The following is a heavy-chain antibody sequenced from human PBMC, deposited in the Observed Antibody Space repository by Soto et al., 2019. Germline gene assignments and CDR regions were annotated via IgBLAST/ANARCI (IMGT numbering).Heavy chain of an antibody. CDR3: ASHPLTMTYLDY. CDR1: GFTFSSYW. J-gene: IGHJ4*02. D-gene: IGHD3-22*01. V-gene: IGHV3-74*01. CDR2: INSDGSST. Sequence: EVQLVESGGGLVQPGGSLRLSCAASGFTFSSYWMHWVRQAPGKGLVWVSRINSDGSSTSYAGSVKGRFTISRDNAKNTVYLQMNSLRAEDTAVYYCASHPLTMTYLDYWGQGTLVTVSS.